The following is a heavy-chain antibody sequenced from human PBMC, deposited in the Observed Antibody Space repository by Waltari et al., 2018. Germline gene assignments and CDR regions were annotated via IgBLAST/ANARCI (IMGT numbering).Heavy chain of an antibody. Sequence: EVQLVQSGAEVKTPGESLKISCKGSGYSFTSYWIGWVRQMRGKGVEWRGIIYPAESETSYSPPFHGQLTISADKSISTAYLQWSSLKASDTAMYYCARHGGESPGYWGQGTLVTVSS. CDR1: GYSFTSYW. V-gene: IGHV5-51*01. CDR2: IYPAESET. J-gene: IGHJ4*02. CDR3: ARHGGESPGY. D-gene: IGHD3-10*01.